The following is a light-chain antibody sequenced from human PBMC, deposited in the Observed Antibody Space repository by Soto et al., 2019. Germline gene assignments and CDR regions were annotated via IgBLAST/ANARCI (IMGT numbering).Light chain of an antibody. V-gene: IGKV3-15*01. CDR3: QQYNDWPLT. CDR1: QSVDTN. CDR2: GAS. J-gene: IGKJ4*01. Sequence: ETVMTQSPATLSASPGESATLSCGASQSVDTNLGWYQQKPGQAPRLLIYGASTRATGVAARFSGTWSGTEFTLTISSLHSEDFAVYDCQQYNDWPLTFGGGTKVEIK.